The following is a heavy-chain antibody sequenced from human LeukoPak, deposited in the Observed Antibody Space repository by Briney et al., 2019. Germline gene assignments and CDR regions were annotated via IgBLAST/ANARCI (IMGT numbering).Heavy chain of an antibody. J-gene: IGHJ4*02. CDR3: AKDRDIAAAGGCDY. CDR2: FSGSGGRT. Sequence: PGGSLRLSCAASGFPFSTYTMSWVRQAPGKGLEWVSTFSGSGGRTYYADSVKGRLTISRDNSKNTLYLQMSSLRVGDTAVYYCAKDRDIAAAGGCDYWGQGTLVTVSS. V-gene: IGHV3-23*01. CDR1: GFPFSTYT. D-gene: IGHD6-13*01.